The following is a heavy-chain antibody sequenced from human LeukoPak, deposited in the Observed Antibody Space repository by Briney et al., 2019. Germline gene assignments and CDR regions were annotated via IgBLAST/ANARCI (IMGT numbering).Heavy chain of an antibody. CDR2: RRYDGSNK. D-gene: IGHD3-22*01. V-gene: IGHV3-30*02. CDR3: ANLPSYYYDSSEGAFDI. Sequence: GGSLRLSCEASGFTFSSYGMHWVRQAPGKGLEWLAFRRYDGSNKYYADSVKGRFNISRDNSKNTLYLQMNSLRAEDTAVYYCANLPSYYYDSSEGAFDIWGQGTMVTVSS. CDR1: GFTFSSYG. J-gene: IGHJ3*02.